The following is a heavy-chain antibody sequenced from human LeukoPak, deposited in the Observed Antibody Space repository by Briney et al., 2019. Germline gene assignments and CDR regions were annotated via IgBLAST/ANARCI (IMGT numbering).Heavy chain of an antibody. J-gene: IGHJ4*02. CDR2: ISGSGVST. V-gene: IGHV3-23*01. CDR1: GFTFSTYA. D-gene: IGHD2-2*01. Sequence: GGSLRLSCAASGFTFSTYAMSWVRQTPGKGLEWVSAISGSGVSTYYADSVKGRFTISRDNSENTLYLQMNSLRAEDTAVYYCAKDLSGYCSSTSCHYFDYWGQGTLVTVSS. CDR3: AKDLSGYCSSTSCHYFDY.